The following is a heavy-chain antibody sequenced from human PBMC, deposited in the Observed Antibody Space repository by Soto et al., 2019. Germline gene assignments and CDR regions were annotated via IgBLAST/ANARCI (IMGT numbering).Heavy chain of an antibody. V-gene: IGHV3-30*03. J-gene: IGHJ4*02. CDR1: GFPFTTYG. Sequence: QVQLLESGGGVVQPGRSLRLSCAASGFPFTTYGMHWVREGPGKGLEWVAVISYDGSNRYYADSVKGRFTSSRDNSKNTLYLQMNDLRPEDTALYNCVGGQYYFDYRGQGTLVTVSS. CDR2: ISYDGSNR. D-gene: IGHD3-10*01. CDR3: VGGQYYFDY.